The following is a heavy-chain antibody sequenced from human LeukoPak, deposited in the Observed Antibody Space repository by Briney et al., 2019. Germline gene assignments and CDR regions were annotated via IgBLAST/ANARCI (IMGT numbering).Heavy chain of an antibody. CDR2: IWYDGSNK. CDR1: GFTFSSYG. J-gene: IGHJ6*03. D-gene: IGHD6-6*01. Sequence: PGGSLRLSCAASGFTFSSYGMHWVRQAPGKGLEWVAVIWYDGSNKYYADSVKGRFTISRDNSKKTLHLQMNILRAEDTSVYYCPKDGNPEYSSSYYYYYYMDVWGKGTTVTVSS. CDR3: PKDGNPEYSSSYYYYYYMDV. V-gene: IGHV3-33*06.